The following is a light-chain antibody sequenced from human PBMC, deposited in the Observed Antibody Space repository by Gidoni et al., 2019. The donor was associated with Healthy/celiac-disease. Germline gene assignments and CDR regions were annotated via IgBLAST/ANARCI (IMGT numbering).Light chain of an antibody. CDR2: AAS. J-gene: IGKJ1*01. CDR3: QQSYSTPWT. Sequence: DIQMTQSPSSLSASVGDRGTITCRASHSISSYLNWYQQKPGKAPKLLIYAASSLQSGVPSRFSGSGSGTDFTLTISSLQPEDFATYYCQQSYSTPWTFGQGTKVEIK. V-gene: IGKV1-39*01. CDR1: HSISSY.